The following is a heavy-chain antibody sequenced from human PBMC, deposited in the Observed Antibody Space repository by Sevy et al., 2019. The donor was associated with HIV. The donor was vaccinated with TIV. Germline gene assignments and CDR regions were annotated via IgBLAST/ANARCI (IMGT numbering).Heavy chain of an antibody. D-gene: IGHD3-22*01. CDR1: GYTFIGYY. Sequence: ASVKVSCKGSGYTFIGYYIHWVRQAPGQGLEWMGRVNPNSGDTHYAQKFQGRVTMTRDMSISTAYMELSRLRSDDTAVYFCARELGWDSNIYYPSTFWGQGTLVTVSS. J-gene: IGHJ4*02. V-gene: IGHV1-2*06. CDR3: ARELGWDSNIYYPSTF. CDR2: VNPNSGDT.